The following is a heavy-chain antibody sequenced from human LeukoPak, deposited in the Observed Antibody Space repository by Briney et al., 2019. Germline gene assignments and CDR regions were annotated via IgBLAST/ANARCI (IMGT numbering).Heavy chain of an antibody. J-gene: IGHJ4*02. CDR3: ARDTYYGSGSYSDY. CDR2: INPDSGDT. D-gene: IGHD3-10*01. Sequence: GPVKVSCKASGYIFTDYYLHWVRQAPGQGLESLGWINPDSGDTNFAQDFQGRVTMTRDTSISTAYMELSRLRSDDTAVYYCARDTYYGSGSYSDYWGQGTLVTVSS. V-gene: IGHV1-2*02. CDR1: GYIFTDYY.